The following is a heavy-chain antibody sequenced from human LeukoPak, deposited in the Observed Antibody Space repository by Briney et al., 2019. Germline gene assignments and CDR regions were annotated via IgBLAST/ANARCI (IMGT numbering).Heavy chain of an antibody. D-gene: IGHD3-10*01. CDR1: GFTFSSYG. Sequence: HSGGSLRVSCAASGFTFSSYGMHWVRQAPGKGLEWVAFIRYDGSNEYYADSVKGRFTISRDNSKNTLYLQMNSLRAEDTAVCYCAKQMVRGVTYFDYWGQGTLVTVSS. V-gene: IGHV3-30*02. CDR3: AKQMVRGVTYFDY. J-gene: IGHJ4*02. CDR2: IRYDGSNE.